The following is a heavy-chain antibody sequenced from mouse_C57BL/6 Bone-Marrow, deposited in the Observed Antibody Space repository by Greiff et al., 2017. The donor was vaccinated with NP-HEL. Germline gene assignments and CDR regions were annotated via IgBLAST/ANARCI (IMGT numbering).Heavy chain of an antibody. CDR2: ISDGGSYT. V-gene: IGHV5-4*01. CDR3: ARDRGYAWFAY. CDR1: GFTFSSYA. D-gene: IGHD2-2*01. J-gene: IGHJ3*01. Sequence: EVHLVESGGGLVKPGGSLKLSCAASGFTFSSYAMSWVRQTPEQRLEWVATISDGGSYTYYPDNVKGRFTISRDNAKNNLYLQMSHLKSEDTAMYYCARDRGYAWFAYWGQGTLVTVSA.